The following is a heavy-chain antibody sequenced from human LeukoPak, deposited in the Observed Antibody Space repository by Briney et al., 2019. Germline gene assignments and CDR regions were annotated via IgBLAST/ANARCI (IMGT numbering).Heavy chain of an antibody. Sequence: ASVKVSCKVSGYTLTRLSMHWVRQAPGKGLEWMGGFDPEDGETIYAQKFQGRVTMTEDTSTDTAHMELSSLRSEDTAVYYCATERMNYYDSSGYYPFDYWGQGTLVTVSS. D-gene: IGHD3-22*01. CDR1: GYTLTRLS. V-gene: IGHV1-24*01. J-gene: IGHJ4*02. CDR3: ATERMNYYDSSGYYPFDY. CDR2: FDPEDGET.